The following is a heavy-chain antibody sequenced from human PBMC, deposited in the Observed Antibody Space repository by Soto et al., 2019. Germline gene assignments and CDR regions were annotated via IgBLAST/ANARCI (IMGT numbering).Heavy chain of an antibody. J-gene: IGHJ6*02. CDR1: GFTFSSYS. CDR3: ARDQAHYDILTGYYPYYYYGMDV. D-gene: IGHD3-9*01. CDR2: FISSISTI. Sequence: GGSLSLSCAASGFTFSSYSMNWVRQAPGKGLEWVSYFISSISTIYYADSVKGRFTISRDNAKNSLYLQMNSLRDEDTVVYYCARDQAHYDILTGYYPYYYYGMDVWGQGTTVTVSS. V-gene: IGHV3-48*02.